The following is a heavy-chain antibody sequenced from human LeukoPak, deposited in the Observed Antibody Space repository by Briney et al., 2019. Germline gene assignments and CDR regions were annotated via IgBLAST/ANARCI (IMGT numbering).Heavy chain of an antibody. V-gene: IGHV7-4-1*02. Sequence: ASVKVSCKASGYSFTNYAINWVRQAPGQGLEWMGWINTNTGNPTYAQGFTGRFVFSLDTSVSTAYLQISSLKAEDTAVYYCAREGKGYCSGGSCENNNFGYWGQGTLVTVSS. CDR1: GYSFTNYA. CDR3: AREGKGYCSGGSCENNNFGY. CDR2: INTNTGNP. J-gene: IGHJ4*02. D-gene: IGHD2-15*01.